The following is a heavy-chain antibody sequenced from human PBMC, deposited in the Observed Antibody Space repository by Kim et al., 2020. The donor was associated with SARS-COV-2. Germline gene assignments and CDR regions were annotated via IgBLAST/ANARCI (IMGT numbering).Heavy chain of an antibody. J-gene: IGHJ6*02. Sequence: ASVKVSCKASGYTFTSYGISWVRQAPGQGLEWMGWISAYNGNTNYAQKLQGRVTMTTDTSTSTAYMELRSLRSDDTAVYYCARGGGSSWLQVDYYYYGMDVWGQGTTVTVSS. V-gene: IGHV1-18*01. CDR3: ARGGGSSWLQVDYYYYGMDV. CDR1: GYTFTSYG. CDR2: ISAYNGNT. D-gene: IGHD6-13*01.